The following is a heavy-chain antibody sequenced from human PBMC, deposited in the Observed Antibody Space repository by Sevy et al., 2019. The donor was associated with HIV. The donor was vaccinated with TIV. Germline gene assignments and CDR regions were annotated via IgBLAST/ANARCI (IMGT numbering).Heavy chain of an antibody. J-gene: IGHJ4*02. D-gene: IGHD3-3*01. CDR1: GVSFINNY. CDR2: IYTSGST. Sequence: SETLSLTCTVSGVSFINNYWTWIRQPAGKGLEWIGHIYTSGSTRYNPSLQNRVTMSVDTSKNYFSLRLSSVTAADTAVYYCAREFCDETVPYHFDYWGQGTLVTVSS. V-gene: IGHV4-4*07. CDR3: AREFCDETVPYHFDY.